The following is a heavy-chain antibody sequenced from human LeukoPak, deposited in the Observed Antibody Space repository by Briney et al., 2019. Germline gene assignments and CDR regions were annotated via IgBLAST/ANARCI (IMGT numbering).Heavy chain of an antibody. D-gene: IGHD3-22*01. CDR1: GGTFSSYA. CDR3: ARAYYDSSGSDY. J-gene: IGHJ4*02. Sequence: ASVKVSCKASGGTFSSYAISWVRQAPGQGLEWMGWINPNSGGTNYAQKFQGRVTMTRDTSISTAYMELSRLRSDDTAVYYCARAYYDSSGSDYWGQGTLVTVSS. V-gene: IGHV1-2*02. CDR2: INPNSGGT.